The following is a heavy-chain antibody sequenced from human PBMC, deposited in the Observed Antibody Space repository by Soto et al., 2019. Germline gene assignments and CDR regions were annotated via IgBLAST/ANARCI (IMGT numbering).Heavy chain of an antibody. CDR2: IYYSGSK. J-gene: IGHJ5*02. V-gene: IGHV4-61*05. CDR3: ARYGSGPDNWFDP. CDR1: GGSISSSSYY. D-gene: IGHD3-10*01. Sequence: PSETLSLTCTVSGGSISSSSYYWGLIRQPPGKGMEWIGHIYYSGSKKYNPSIKSPVTISVDKSKNQFSLKMSSVTAADTAVYYCARYGSGPDNWFDPWGQGTLVTVSS.